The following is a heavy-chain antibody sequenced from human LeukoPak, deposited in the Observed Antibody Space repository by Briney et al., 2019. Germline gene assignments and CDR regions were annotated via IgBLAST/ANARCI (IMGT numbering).Heavy chain of an antibody. CDR1: GFTFSSYA. CDR2: ISGSGGST. CDR3: AKVGPRGSSSSSQEFFDY. V-gene: IGHV3-23*01. D-gene: IGHD6-6*01. Sequence: PGGSLRLSCAASGFTFSSYAMSWVRQAPGKGLEWVSAISGSGGSTYYADSVKGRFTISRDNSKNTLYLQMNSLRAEDTAVYYCAKVGPRGSSSSSQEFFDYWGQGTLVTVSS. J-gene: IGHJ4*02.